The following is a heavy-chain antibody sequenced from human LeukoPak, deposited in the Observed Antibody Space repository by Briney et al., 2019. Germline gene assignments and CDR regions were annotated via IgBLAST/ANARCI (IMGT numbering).Heavy chain of an antibody. CDR3: ARDLPITMVRGVTFYYYGMDV. CDR1: GFTFSSYA. D-gene: IGHD3-10*01. V-gene: IGHV3-30-3*01. Sequence: GGSLRLSCAASGFTFSSYAMHWVRQAPGKGLEWVAVISYDGSNKYYADSVKSRFTISRDNSKNTLYLQMNSLRAEDTAVYYCARDLPITMVRGVTFYYYGMDVWGQGTTVTVSS. CDR2: ISYDGSNK. J-gene: IGHJ6*02.